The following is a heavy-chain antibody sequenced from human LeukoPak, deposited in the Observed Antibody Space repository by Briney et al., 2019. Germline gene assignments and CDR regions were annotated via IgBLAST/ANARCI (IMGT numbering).Heavy chain of an antibody. CDR1: GGSISSYY. CDR2: IYYSGSA. V-gene: IGHV4-59*01. Sequence: PSETLSLTCTVSGGSISSYYWSWIRQPPGKGLEWIGYIYYSGSANYNPSLKSRVTISVDTSNNQFSLKLSSVTAADTAVYYCARASVFGVVTPFDYWGQGTLVTVSS. J-gene: IGHJ4*02. CDR3: ARASVFGVVTPFDY. D-gene: IGHD3-3*01.